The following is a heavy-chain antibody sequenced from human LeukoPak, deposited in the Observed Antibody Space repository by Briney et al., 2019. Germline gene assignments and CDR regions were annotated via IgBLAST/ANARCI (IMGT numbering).Heavy chain of an antibody. V-gene: IGHV1-18*01. CDR3: ARSGVGYFYDNTGYYPLDY. CDR2: ISAYTGNT. CDR1: GYTFTNYG. Sequence: ASVKVSCKASGYTFTNYGISWVRQAAGQGLEWMGWISAYTGNTNYAQNFQGRVTMTTDTSTSTAFMELRSLRSDDTAVYYCARSGVGYFYDNTGYYPLDYWGQGTLVTVSS. J-gene: IGHJ4*02. D-gene: IGHD3-22*01.